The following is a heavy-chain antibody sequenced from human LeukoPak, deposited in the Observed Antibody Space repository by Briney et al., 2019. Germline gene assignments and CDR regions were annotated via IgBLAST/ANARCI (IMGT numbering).Heavy chain of an antibody. CDR2: ISGSGGTT. Sequence: PGGSLRLSCAASGITLSNYAMSWVRQAPGKRLERVSVISGSGGTTSYADSVKGRFTISRDNSKNTLYLQMNTLRAEDTAVYYCASRRETTYQLGGQGTLVTVSS. V-gene: IGHV3-23*01. D-gene: IGHD4-17*01. CDR1: GITLSNYA. J-gene: IGHJ4*02. CDR3: ASRRETTYQL.